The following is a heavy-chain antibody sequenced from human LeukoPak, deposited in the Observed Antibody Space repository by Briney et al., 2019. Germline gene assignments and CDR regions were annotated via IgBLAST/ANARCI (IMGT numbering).Heavy chain of an antibody. Sequence: SETLSLTCTVSGGSISSYYWSWIRQPPGKGLEWIGYIYYSGSTNYNPSLKSRVTISVDTSKNQFSLNLSSVTAADTAVYYCARGETYYYDSSGYSVFDYWGQGTLVTVSS. CDR3: ARGETYYYDSSGYSVFDY. CDR1: GGSISSYY. D-gene: IGHD3-22*01. CDR2: IYYSGST. J-gene: IGHJ4*02. V-gene: IGHV4-59*12.